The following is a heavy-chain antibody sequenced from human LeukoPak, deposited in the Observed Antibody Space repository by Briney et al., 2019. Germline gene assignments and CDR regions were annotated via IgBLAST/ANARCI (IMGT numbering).Heavy chain of an antibody. CDR1: GFTFSSYG. Sequence: GGSLRLSCAASGFTFSSYGMHWVRQAPGKGLEWVAVISYDGSNKYYADSVKGRFTISRDNSKNTLYLQMNSLRAEDTAVYYCAKDIQLWTGAPFDYWGQGTLVTLSS. V-gene: IGHV3-30*18. CDR2: ISYDGSNK. D-gene: IGHD5-18*01. J-gene: IGHJ4*02. CDR3: AKDIQLWTGAPFDY.